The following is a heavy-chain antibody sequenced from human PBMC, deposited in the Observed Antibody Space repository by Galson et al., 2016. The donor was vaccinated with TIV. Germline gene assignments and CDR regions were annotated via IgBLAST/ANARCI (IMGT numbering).Heavy chain of an antibody. Sequence: SLRLSCAASGFTFSDYAMNWVRQAPGKGLEWLSYISSSSGTIYYAKSVKGRLTISRDNAKKSLYLETSSLRADDTALYYCAGVSRPNGDNVCDSWGQGTLVIVSS. CDR1: GFTFSDYA. V-gene: IGHV3-48*04. D-gene: IGHD2-21*02. CDR3: AGVSRPNGDNVCDS. CDR2: ISSSSGTI. J-gene: IGHJ4*02.